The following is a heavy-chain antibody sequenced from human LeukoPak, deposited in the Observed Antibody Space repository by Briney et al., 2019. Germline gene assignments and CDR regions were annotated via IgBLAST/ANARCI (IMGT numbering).Heavy chain of an antibody. V-gene: IGHV1-2*02. Sequence: GASVKVSCKASGYTFTDYYMHWVRQAPGQGLEWMGWINPHSGGTDHAQKFQGRVTMTSDTSLNTAYMELSRLRSDDTALYYCARGTYYDSSGYSGVRLFDYWGQGTLVTVSS. J-gene: IGHJ4*02. CDR2: INPHSGGT. CDR1: GYTFTDYY. D-gene: IGHD3-22*01. CDR3: ARGTYYDSSGYSGVRLFDY.